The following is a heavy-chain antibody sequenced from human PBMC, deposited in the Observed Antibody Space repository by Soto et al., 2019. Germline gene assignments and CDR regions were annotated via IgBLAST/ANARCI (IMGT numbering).Heavy chain of an antibody. J-gene: IGHJ4*02. Sequence: GGSLRLSCAASGFTFSSYSMNWVRQAPGKGLEWVSSISSSSSYIYYADSVKGRFTISRDNAKNSLYLQMNSLRDEDTAVYYCARAGRVTIFGVVILWGLGTLVTVSS. V-gene: IGHV3-21*01. CDR3: ARAGRVTIFGVVIL. D-gene: IGHD3-3*01. CDR2: ISSSSSYI. CDR1: GFTFSSYS.